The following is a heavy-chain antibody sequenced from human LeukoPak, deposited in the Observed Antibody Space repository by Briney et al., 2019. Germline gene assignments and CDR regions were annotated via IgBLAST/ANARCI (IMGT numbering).Heavy chain of an antibody. CDR2: IYHSGST. J-gene: IGHJ6*03. D-gene: IGHD6-19*01. CDR3: ARGGCYYYYMDV. CDR1: GYSISSGYY. V-gene: IGHV4-38-2*02. Sequence: KASETLSLTCTVSGYSISSGYYWGWIRQPPGKGLEWIGSIYHSGSTYYNPSLKSRVTISVDTSKNQFSLKLSSVTAADTAVYYCARGGCYYYYMDVWGKGTTVTVSS.